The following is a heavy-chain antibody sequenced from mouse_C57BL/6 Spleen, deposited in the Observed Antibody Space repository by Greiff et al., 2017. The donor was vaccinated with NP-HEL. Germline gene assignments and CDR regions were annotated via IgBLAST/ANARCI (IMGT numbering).Heavy chain of an antibody. J-gene: IGHJ2*01. CDR1: GYTFTDYY. Sequence: EVQLQQSGPELVKPGASVKISCKASGYTFTDYYMNWVKQSHGKSLEWIGDINPNNGGTSYNQKFKGKATLTVDKYSSTAYIELRSLTSEDSAVYYCAPTAQAPFFDYWGQGTTLTVSS. D-gene: IGHD3-2*02. V-gene: IGHV1-26*01. CDR2: INPNNGGT. CDR3: APTAQAPFFDY.